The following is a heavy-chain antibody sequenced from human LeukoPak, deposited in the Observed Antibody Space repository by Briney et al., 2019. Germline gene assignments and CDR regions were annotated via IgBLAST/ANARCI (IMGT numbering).Heavy chain of an antibody. CDR2: IYYSGST. J-gene: IGHJ5*02. CDR3: ARHGPYALQLAPSWFDP. V-gene: IGHV4-39*07. D-gene: IGHD6-6*01. Sequence: SETLSLTCTVSGGSISSSSYYWGWIRQPPGKGLEWIGSIYYSGSTYYNPPLKSRVTISVDTSKNQFSLKLSSVTAADTAVYYCARHGPYALQLAPSWFDPWGQGTLVTVSS. CDR1: GGSISSSSYY.